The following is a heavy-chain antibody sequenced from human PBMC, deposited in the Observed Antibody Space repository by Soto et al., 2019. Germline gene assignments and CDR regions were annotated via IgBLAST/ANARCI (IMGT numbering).Heavy chain of an antibody. J-gene: IGHJ3*02. D-gene: IGHD2-2*01. V-gene: IGHV4-30-4*01. Sequence: SETLSLTCTVSGGSISSGDYYWSWIRQPPGKGLEWIGYIYYSGSTYYNPSLKSRVTISVDTSKNQFSLKLSSVTAADTAVYYCARDTGYCSSTSCYSDAFDIWGQGTMVTV. CDR1: GGSISSGDYY. CDR3: ARDTGYCSSTSCYSDAFDI. CDR2: IYYSGST.